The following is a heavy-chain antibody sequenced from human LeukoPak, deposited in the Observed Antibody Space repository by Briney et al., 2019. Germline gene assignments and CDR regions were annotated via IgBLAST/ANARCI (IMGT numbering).Heavy chain of an antibody. CDR3: ARETMIVPWGY. V-gene: IGHV4-39*07. J-gene: IGHJ4*02. CDR1: GGSISGYY. D-gene: IGHD3-22*01. CDR2: IYYSGST. Sequence: PSETLSLTCTVSGGSISGYYWGWIRQPPGKGLEWIGSIYYSGSTYYNPSLKSRVTISVDTSKNQFSLKLSSVTAADTAVYYCARETMIVPWGYWGQGTLVTVSS.